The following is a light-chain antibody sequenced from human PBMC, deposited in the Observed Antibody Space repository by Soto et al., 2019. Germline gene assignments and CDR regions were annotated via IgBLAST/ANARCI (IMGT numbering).Light chain of an antibody. Sequence: DIHMTQSPSSLSASLGDRVTITCRASQSISSYLNWYQQKPWKAPKLLIYAASSLQSGVPAKFSGSGSGTDFTITIGSLQPDDFEPYFCHQSNCTLATFGLKTKVHIK. J-gene: IGKJ3*01. V-gene: IGKV1-39*01. CDR1: QSISSY. CDR3: HQSNCTLAT. CDR2: AAS.